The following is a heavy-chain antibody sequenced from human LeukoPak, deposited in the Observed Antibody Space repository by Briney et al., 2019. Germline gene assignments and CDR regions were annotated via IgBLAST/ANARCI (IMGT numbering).Heavy chain of an antibody. CDR3: ARAVYYSNYLGY. CDR1: GFTFSFAA. D-gene: IGHD3-10*01. Sequence: GGSLRLSCAASGFTFSFAAMTWVRQAPGKGLVWVSRINSDGSSTNYADSVKGRFTISRDNAKNTLYLQMNSLRAEDTAMYYCARAVYYSNYLGYWGQGTLVTVSS. CDR2: INSDGSST. V-gene: IGHV3-74*01. J-gene: IGHJ4*01.